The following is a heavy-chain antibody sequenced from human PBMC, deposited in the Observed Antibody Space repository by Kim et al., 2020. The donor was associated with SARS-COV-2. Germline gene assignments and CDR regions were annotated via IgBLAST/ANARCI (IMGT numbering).Heavy chain of an antibody. V-gene: IGHV4-31*02. Sequence: EWSGYIYYGVSTYYNPSLKSRVTISVDTSKNQFSLKLSSVTAADTAVYYCAGASPEYYDILTGYPVVGYWGQGALVTVSS. J-gene: IGHJ4*02. D-gene: IGHD3-9*01. CDR3: AGASPEYYDILTGYPVVGY. CDR2: IYYGVST.